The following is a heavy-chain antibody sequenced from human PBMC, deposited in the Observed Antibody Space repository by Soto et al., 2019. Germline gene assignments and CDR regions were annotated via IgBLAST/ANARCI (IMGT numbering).Heavy chain of an antibody. Sequence: GGSLRLSCAASGFTFSNYAMNWVRQAPGEGLEWVSAISGSGGSTFYADSVKGRFTISRDNSKNTLYLQMNSLRAEDTAVYYCARDRIPTGMDVWGQGTTVTVS. CDR1: GFTFSNYA. V-gene: IGHV3-23*01. J-gene: IGHJ6*02. CDR2: ISGSGGST. CDR3: ARDRIPTGMDV.